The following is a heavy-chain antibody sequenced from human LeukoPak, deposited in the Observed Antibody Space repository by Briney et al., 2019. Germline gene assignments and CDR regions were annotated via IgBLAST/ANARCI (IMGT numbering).Heavy chain of an antibody. J-gene: IGHJ5*02. CDR1: GGSISSHY. CDR2: IYYSGST. V-gene: IGHV4-59*11. CDR3: ARAERITILGVVIRFDP. Sequence: SETLSLTCTVSGGSISSHYWSWIRQPPGKGLEWIGYIYYSGSTNYNPSLKSRVTISVDTSKNQFSLKLSSVTAADTAVYYCARAERITILGVVIRFDPWGQGTLVTVSS. D-gene: IGHD3-3*01.